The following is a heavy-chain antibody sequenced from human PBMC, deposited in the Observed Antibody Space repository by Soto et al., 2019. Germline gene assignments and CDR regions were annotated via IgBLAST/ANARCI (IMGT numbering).Heavy chain of an antibody. Sequence: QVQLQESGPGLVKPSQTLSLTCTVSGGSISSGGYYWSWIRQHPGKGLEWIGYIYYSGSTYYNPSLKSRVNISVDTSKNQFSLKLSSVTAADTAVYSRGLGAAPKPYFDYWGQGTLVTVSA. CDR2: IYYSGST. CDR3: GLGAAPKPYFDY. J-gene: IGHJ4*02. CDR1: GGSISSGGYY. D-gene: IGHD2-2*02. V-gene: IGHV4-31*03.